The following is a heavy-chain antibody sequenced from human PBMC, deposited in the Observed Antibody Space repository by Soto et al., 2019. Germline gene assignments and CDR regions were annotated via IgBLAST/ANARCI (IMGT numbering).Heavy chain of an antibody. V-gene: IGHV3-7*01. CDR2: IKQDGSEK. CDR1: GFTFSSYW. Sequence: EVQLVESGGGLVQPGGSLRLSCAASGFTFSSYWMSWVRQAPGKGLEWVANIKQDGSEKYYVDSVKGRFTISRDNAKHSLYLQMNSLRDEDTAVYYCASGLGGRGYCSGGSCYEGYWGQGTLVTVSS. J-gene: IGHJ4*02. D-gene: IGHD2-15*01. CDR3: ASGLGGRGYCSGGSCYEGY.